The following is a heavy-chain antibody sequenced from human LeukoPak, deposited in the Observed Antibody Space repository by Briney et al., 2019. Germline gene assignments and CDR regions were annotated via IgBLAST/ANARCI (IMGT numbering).Heavy chain of an antibody. V-gene: IGHV1-69*05. CDR3: ARFDSSGYSN. CDR2: IIPIFGTA. D-gene: IGHD3-22*01. CDR1: GGTFSSYA. Sequence: ASVKVSCKASGGTFSSYAIGWVRQAPGQGLEWMGGIIPIFGTANYAQKFQGRVTITTDESTSTAYMELSSLRSEDTAVYYCARFDSSGYSNWGQGTLVTVSS. J-gene: IGHJ4*02.